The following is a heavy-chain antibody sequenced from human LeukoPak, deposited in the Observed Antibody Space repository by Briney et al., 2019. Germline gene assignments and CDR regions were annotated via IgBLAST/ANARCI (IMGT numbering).Heavy chain of an antibody. Sequence: PGGSLILSCAASGFTFSSCAMSRVRQAPGKGLEWVSAISGSGGSTYYADSVKGRFTISRDNSKNTLYLQMNSLRAEDTAVYYCAKDQYDSSIFDYWGQGTLVTVSS. CDR1: GFTFSSCA. CDR2: ISGSGGST. V-gene: IGHV3-23*01. J-gene: IGHJ4*02. CDR3: AKDQYDSSIFDY. D-gene: IGHD3-22*01.